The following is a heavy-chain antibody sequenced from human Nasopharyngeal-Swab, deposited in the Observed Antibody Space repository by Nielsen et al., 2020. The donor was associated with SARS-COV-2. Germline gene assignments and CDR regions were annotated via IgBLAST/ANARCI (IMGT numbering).Heavy chain of an antibody. V-gene: IGHV1-18*04. J-gene: IGHJ2*01. D-gene: IGHD6-19*01. CDR3: ARDTGSGWSDWYFDL. CDR1: GYTFTSYG. Sequence: ASVKVSCKASGYTFTSYGISWVRQAPGQGLEWMGWISAYNGNTNYAQKLQGRVTMTTDTSTSTAYIELRSLRSDDTAVYYCARDTGSGWSDWYFDLWGRGTLVTVSS. CDR2: ISAYNGNT.